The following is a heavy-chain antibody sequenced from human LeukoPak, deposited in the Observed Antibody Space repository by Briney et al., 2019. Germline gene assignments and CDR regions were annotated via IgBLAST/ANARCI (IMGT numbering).Heavy chain of an antibody. CDR1: GGSISSYY. J-gene: IGHJ4*02. Sequence: PSETLSLTCTVSGGSISSYYWSWIRQPPGKGLEWIGYIYYSGSTNYNPSLKSRVTISVDTFKNQFSLKLSSVTAADTAVYYCARGAMVRGVTKFDYWGQGTLVTVSS. CDR2: IYYSGST. CDR3: ARGAMVRGVTKFDY. D-gene: IGHD3-10*01. V-gene: IGHV4-59*01.